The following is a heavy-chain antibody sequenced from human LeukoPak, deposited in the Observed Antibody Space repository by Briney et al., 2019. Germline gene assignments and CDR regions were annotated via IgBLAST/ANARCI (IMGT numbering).Heavy chain of an antibody. CDR1: GYTFTNYE. CDR3: VKVYGPCSGLTCSRQPPPLGY. J-gene: IGHJ4*02. Sequence: GASVKVFCKGSGYTFTNYEINWVRQATGRGLEWKGWMNPNSGNTGYALKFQGRVTFTRDNSITTAYMELSSLTSDDTAVYYCVKVYGPCSGLTCSRQPPPLGYWGPGTLVTVSS. D-gene: IGHD3/OR15-3a*01. CDR2: MNPNSGNT. V-gene: IGHV1-8*03.